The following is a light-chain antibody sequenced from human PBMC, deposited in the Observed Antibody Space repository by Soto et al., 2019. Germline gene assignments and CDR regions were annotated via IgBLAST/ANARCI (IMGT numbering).Light chain of an antibody. V-gene: IGKV2-24*01. CDR2: KIS. CDR1: QSLVHSDGNTY. J-gene: IGKJ1*01. Sequence: DLVVTQTPLSSPVTLGQPAAISCRSSQSLVHSDGNTYLSWLQQRPGQAPRLLLYKISNWVSGVPDRFRGSGAGTDFTLTISRVEVEDVGVYYCLQATQFPWTFGQGTKVEIK. CDR3: LQATQFPWT.